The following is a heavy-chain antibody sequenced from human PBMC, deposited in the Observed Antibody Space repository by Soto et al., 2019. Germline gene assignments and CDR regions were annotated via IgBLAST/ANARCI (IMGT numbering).Heavy chain of an antibody. CDR1: GGTFSSYA. Sequence: SVKVSCKASGGTFSSYAISWVRQAPGQGLEWMGGIIPIFGTANYAQKFQGRVTTTADESTSTAYMELSSLRSEDTAVYYCARDASGSYRPGENWFDPWGQGTLVTVSS. V-gene: IGHV1-69*13. J-gene: IGHJ5*02. CDR3: ARDASGSYRPGENWFDP. D-gene: IGHD1-26*01. CDR2: IIPIFGTA.